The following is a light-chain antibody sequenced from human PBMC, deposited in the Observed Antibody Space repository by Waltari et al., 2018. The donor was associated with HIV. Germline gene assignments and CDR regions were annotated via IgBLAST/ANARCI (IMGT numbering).Light chain of an antibody. CDR1: KLDNRY. CDR3: QAWDSTVAV. V-gene: IGLV3-1*01. CDR2: QDT. Sequence: SYELTQPPSLSVSPGQTASIPCSGNKLDNRYVCWYHQRPGQSPVLVIYQDTKRPSDIPERFAGSSSGDTATLTIRETQTVDEGDYYCQAWDSTVAVFGGGTRLTVL. J-gene: IGLJ2*01.